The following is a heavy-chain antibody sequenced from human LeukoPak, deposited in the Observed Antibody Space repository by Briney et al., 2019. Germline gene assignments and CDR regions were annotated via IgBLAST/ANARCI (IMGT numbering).Heavy chain of an antibody. D-gene: IGHD3-3*01. V-gene: IGHV4-34*01. CDR3: ARLNYDFDFPDY. CDR2: INHSGST. CDR1: GGSFSGYY. J-gene: IGHJ4*02. Sequence: PSETLSLTCAVYGGSFSGYYWSWIRQPPGKGLEWIGEINHSGSTNYNPSLKSRVTISVDTSKNQFSLKLSSVTAADTAMYYCARLNYDFDFPDYWGQGTLVTVSS.